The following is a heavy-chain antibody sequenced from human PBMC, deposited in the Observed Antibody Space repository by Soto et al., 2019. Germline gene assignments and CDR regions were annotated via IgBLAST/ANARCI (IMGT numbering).Heavy chain of an antibody. V-gene: IGHV4-31*03. CDR1: GDSISVGYY. Sequence: QVQLQESGPGLVKPSQTLSLTCTVSGDSISVGYYWSWIRQHPGKGLEWIGYVSPSGTTYYNPSLKXGXAXSXXRSKNQFSLEVSSVTAADTAVYYCARARGSYGMDVWGQGTTVTVSS. CDR2: VSPSGTT. J-gene: IGHJ6*02. CDR3: ARARGSYGMDV.